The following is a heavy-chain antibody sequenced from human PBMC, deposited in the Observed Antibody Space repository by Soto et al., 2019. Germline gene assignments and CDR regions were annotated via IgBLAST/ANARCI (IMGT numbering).Heavy chain of an antibody. CDR2: IIPIQGKA. CDR3: AKSLLFVDHGYMDV. Sequence: SVKVSCKASGGSFTSYSFTWVRQAPGQGLEWMGRIIPIQGKANYALKFQDRVTITADRSTRTVYMELTSLRPEDTAVYFCAKSLLFVDHGYMDVWGKGTTVTGSS. D-gene: IGHD2-21*01. CDR1: GGSFTSYS. J-gene: IGHJ6*03. V-gene: IGHV1-69*02.